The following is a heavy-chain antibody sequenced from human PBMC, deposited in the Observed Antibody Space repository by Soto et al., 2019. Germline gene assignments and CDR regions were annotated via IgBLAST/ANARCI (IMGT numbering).Heavy chain of an antibody. CDR1: GGTFSSYA. CDR3: ARPTRYSHDSSGPSAWFDP. V-gene: IGHV1-69*12. J-gene: IGHJ5*02. Sequence: QVQLVQSGAEVKKPGSSVKVSCKASGGTFSSYAISWVRQAPGQGLEWMGGIIPIFGTANYAQKFQGRVTITADESTRTAYRELSSQRSEDTAVYYWARPTRYSHDSSGPSAWFDPWGQGTLVTVSS. CDR2: IIPIFGTA. D-gene: IGHD3-22*01.